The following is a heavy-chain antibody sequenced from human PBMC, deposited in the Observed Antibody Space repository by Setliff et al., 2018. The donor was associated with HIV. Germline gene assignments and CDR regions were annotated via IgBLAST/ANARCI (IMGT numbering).Heavy chain of an antibody. CDR3: AREGAVADAFDI. D-gene: IGHD6-19*01. CDR2: IIPILGIA. V-gene: IGHV1-69*10. CDR1: GGTFSSYA. J-gene: IGHJ3*02. Sequence: SVKVSCKASGGTFSSYAISWVRQAPGQGLEWMGGIIPILGIANYAQKFQGRVTITADKSTSTAYMELSSLRSEDTAVYYCAREGAVADAFDIWGQGTMVTVSS.